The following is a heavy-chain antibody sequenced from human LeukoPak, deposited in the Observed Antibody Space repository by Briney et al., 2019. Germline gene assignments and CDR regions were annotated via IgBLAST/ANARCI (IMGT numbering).Heavy chain of an antibody. CDR3: ARANYDILTGSPGGGAFDI. D-gene: IGHD3-9*01. Sequence: ASVKVSCKASGYTFTSYDINWVRQATGQGLEWMGWMNPNSGNTGYAQKFQGRVTMTRNTSISTAYMELSSPRSEDTAVYYCARANYDILTGSPGGGAFDIWGQGTMVTVSS. J-gene: IGHJ3*02. CDR1: GYTFTSYD. V-gene: IGHV1-8*01. CDR2: MNPNSGNT.